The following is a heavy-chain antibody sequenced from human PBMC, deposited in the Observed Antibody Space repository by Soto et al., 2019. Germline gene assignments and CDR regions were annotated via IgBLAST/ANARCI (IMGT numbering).Heavy chain of an antibody. V-gene: IGHV4-31*03. CDR2: IYYIGTS. CDR3: ARVLRDVLSDRYYWYFDL. CDR1: GASISSGGYY. Sequence: QVQLQESGPGLVKPSQTLSLTCTVSGASISSGGYYWGWIRQHPGKGLEWIGFIYYIGTSYYNPSLESRITLSVDTSKNHFSLHLTSVTAADTAVYYGARVLRDVLSDRYYWYFDLWGRGTLVTVSS. J-gene: IGHJ2*01. D-gene: IGHD3-16*02.